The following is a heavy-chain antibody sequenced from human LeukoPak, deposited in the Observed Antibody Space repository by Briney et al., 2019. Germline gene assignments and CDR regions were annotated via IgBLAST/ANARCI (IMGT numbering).Heavy chain of an antibody. D-gene: IGHD2-15*01. J-gene: IGHJ4*02. Sequence: SETLSLTCAVYGGSFSGYYWSWIRQPPGKGLEWIGEINHSGSTNYNPSLKSRVTISVDASKNQFSLKLSSVTAADTAVYYCARGRGYCSGGSCSHYFDYWGQGTLVTVSS. V-gene: IGHV4-34*01. CDR2: INHSGST. CDR3: ARGRGYCSGGSCSHYFDY. CDR1: GGSFSGYY.